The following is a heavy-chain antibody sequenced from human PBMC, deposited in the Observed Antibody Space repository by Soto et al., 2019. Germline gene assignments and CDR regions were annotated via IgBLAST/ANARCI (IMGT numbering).Heavy chain of an antibody. CDR2: IYWDDDK. CDR3: AHCRRDRGIIPPSY. CDR1: GFSLSTSGVA. J-gene: IGHJ4*02. V-gene: IGHV2-5*02. Sequence: QITLKESGPTLVKPTQTLTLTCTFSGFSLSTSGVAVGWIRQPPGKALDWLALIYWDDDKRYSPSLKSRLTIXKXTXXNQVILTVTNMDPVDTATYYCAHCRRDRGIIPPSYWGQGTLVTVSS. D-gene: IGHD3-10*01.